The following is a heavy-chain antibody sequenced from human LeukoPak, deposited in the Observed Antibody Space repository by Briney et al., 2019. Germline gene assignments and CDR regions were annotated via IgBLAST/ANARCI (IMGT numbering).Heavy chain of an antibody. J-gene: IGHJ4*02. Sequence: GGSLRLSCAASGFTFSSYSMNWVRQAPGKGREWVSSISSSSSYIYYADSVKGRFTISRDNAKNSLYLQMNSLRAEDTAVYYCASLAADCGGDCYNRPFDYWGQGTLVTVSS. D-gene: IGHD2-21*02. CDR2: ISSSSSYI. CDR1: GFTFSSYS. V-gene: IGHV3-21*01. CDR3: ASLAADCGGDCYNRPFDY.